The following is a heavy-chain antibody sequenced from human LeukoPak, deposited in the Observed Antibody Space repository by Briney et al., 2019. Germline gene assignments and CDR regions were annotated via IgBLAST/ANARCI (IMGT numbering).Heavy chain of an antibody. Sequence: GGSLRLPCAAPGFTFSSYAMGWVRQAPGKGLEWVSGISVSGGRINYADSVKGRFTISRDNSKNTLYMQMNSLRAEDSALYFCARALGYCSGGNCYISDHWGQGILVTVSS. J-gene: IGHJ4*02. CDR2: ISVSGGRI. CDR3: ARALGYCSGGNCYISDH. CDR1: GFTFSSYA. D-gene: IGHD2-15*01. V-gene: IGHV3-23*01.